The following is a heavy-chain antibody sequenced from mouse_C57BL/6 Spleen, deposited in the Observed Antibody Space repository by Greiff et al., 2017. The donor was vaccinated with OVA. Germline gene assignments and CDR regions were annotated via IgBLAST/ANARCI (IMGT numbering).Heavy chain of an antibody. V-gene: IGHV1-69*01. J-gene: IGHJ4*01. CDR3: ARWDPHYYGSSYDYYAMDY. Sequence: QVQLQQPGAELVMPGASVKLSCKASGYTFTSYWMHWVKQRPGQGLEWIGEIDPSDSYTNYNQKFKGKSTLTVDKSSSTAYMQLSSLTSEDSAVYYCARWDPHYYGSSYDYYAMDYWGQGTSVTVSS. D-gene: IGHD1-1*01. CDR2: IDPSDSYT. CDR1: GYTFTSYW.